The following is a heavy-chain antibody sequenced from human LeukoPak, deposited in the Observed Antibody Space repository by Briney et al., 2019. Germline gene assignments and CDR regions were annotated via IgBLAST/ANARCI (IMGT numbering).Heavy chain of an antibody. CDR3: ATSRRISDFDY. Sequence: GGSLRLSCAASGFTFSDYYMSWIRQAPGRGPEWVSYISSSSSTIYYADSVKGRFTISRDNAKNSLYLQMNSLRAEDTAVYYCATSRRISDFDYWGQGTLVTVSS. D-gene: IGHD6-13*01. V-gene: IGHV3-11*04. CDR2: ISSSSSTI. J-gene: IGHJ4*02. CDR1: GFTFSDYY.